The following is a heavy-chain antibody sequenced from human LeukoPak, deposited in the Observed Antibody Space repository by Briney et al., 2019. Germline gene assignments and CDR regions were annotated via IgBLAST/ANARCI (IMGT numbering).Heavy chain of an antibody. V-gene: IGHV3-30*18. CDR1: GFTFSSYA. D-gene: IGHD3-22*01. Sequence: GGSLRLSCATSGFTFSSYAMSWVRQAPGKGLEWVAVISYDGSNKYYADSVKGRFTISRDNSKNTLYLQMNSLRAEDTAVYYCAKGRDIYDSSGYYYWEYFQHWGQGTLVTVSS. J-gene: IGHJ1*01. CDR2: ISYDGSNK. CDR3: AKGRDIYDSSGYYYWEYFQH.